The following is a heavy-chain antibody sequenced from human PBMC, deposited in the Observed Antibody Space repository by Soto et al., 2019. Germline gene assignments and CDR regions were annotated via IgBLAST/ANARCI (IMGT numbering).Heavy chain of an antibody. J-gene: IGHJ3*02. Sequence: GASVKVSCKASGGTFSSYAISWVRQAPGQGLEWMGWISAYNGNTNYAQKLQGRVTMTTDTSTSTAYMELRSLRSDDTAVYYCARAWYYDYIWGSYPDAFDIWGQGTMVTVSS. CDR3: ARAWYYDYIWGSYPDAFDI. CDR1: GGTFSSYA. V-gene: IGHV1-18*01. CDR2: ISAYNGNT. D-gene: IGHD3-16*02.